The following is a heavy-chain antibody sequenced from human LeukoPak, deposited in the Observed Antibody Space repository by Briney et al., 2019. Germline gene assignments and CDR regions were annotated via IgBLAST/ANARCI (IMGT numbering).Heavy chain of an antibody. CDR3: ARASASYTMVQGVIITTYYFDY. D-gene: IGHD3-10*01. Sequence: SETLSLTCAVYGGSFSGYYWSWIRQPPGKGLEWIGEINHSGSTSYNPSLKSRVTISVDTSKNQFSLKLSSVTAADTAVYYCARASASYTMVQGVIITTYYFDYWGQGTLVTVSS. J-gene: IGHJ4*02. V-gene: IGHV4-34*01. CDR2: INHSGST. CDR1: GGSFSGYY.